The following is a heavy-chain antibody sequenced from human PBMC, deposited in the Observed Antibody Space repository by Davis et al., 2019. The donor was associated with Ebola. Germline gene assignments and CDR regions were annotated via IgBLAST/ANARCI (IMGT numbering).Heavy chain of an antibody. CDR2: IYSGGST. J-gene: IGHJ6*02. Sequence: GGSLRLSCAASGFTVSSNYMSWVRQAPGKGLEWVSVIYSGGSTYYADSVKGRFTISRHNSKNTLYLQMNSLRAEDTAVYYCAREATSPVGVLVPAAIGGMDVWGQGTTVTVSS. V-gene: IGHV3-53*04. CDR1: GFTVSSNY. D-gene: IGHD2-2*01. CDR3: AREATSPVGVLVPAAIGGMDV.